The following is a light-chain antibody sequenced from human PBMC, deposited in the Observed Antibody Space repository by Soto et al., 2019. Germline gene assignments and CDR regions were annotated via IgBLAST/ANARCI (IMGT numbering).Light chain of an antibody. CDR1: QSISSW. CDR2: DAS. CDR3: QQYNSYST. V-gene: IGKV1-5*01. Sequence: DIQMTQSPSTLSAXXXXXXXXXXRASQSISSWLAWYQQKPGKAPKLLIYDASSLESGVPSRFSGSGSGTEFTLTISSLQPDDFATYYCQQYNSYSTFGGGTKVDIK. J-gene: IGKJ4*01.